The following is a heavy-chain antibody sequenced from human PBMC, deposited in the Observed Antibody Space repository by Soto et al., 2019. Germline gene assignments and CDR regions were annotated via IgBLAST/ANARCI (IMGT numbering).Heavy chain of an antibody. CDR3: ATGPWNDYYFPSWFDP. J-gene: IGHJ5*02. V-gene: IGHV1-24*01. CDR2: FDLEDGET. D-gene: IGHD3-3*01. Sequence: QVPLVQSGAEVKMPGASVKVSCKVSGYALTELSINWVRQAPGKGLEWMGGFDLEDGETVYAQTFQGRVTMTEDTSTDTAYMELRSLRSEDTAVYYCATGPWNDYYFPSWFDPWGQGTLVTVSS. CDR1: GYALTELS.